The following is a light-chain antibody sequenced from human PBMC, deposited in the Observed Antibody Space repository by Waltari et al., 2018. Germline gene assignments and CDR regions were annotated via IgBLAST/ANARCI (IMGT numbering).Light chain of an antibody. CDR1: SSDLGAYNF. CDR2: DVN. CDR3: SSYTTGSTRYV. V-gene: IGLV2-14*03. J-gene: IGLJ1*01. Sequence: QSALTQPASVSGSPGQSITNSCPGTSSDLGAYNFVSWYQKHPGKAPKVMIYDVNNRPSGVSSRFSGSESGNTASLTISGLQAEDEADYYCSSYTTGSTRYVFGSGTKVTVL.